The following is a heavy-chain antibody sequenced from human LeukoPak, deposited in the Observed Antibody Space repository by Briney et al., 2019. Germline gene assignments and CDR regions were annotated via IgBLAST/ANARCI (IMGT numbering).Heavy chain of an antibody. CDR2: ISSSSSYI. Sequence: GGSLRLSCAASGFTFSSYSMNWVRQAPGKRLEWVSSISSSSSYIYYADSVKGRFTISRDNAKNSLYLQMNSLRAEDTAVYYCARYDLVGSGSYNYWGQGTLVTVSS. D-gene: IGHD3-10*01. J-gene: IGHJ4*02. CDR1: GFTFSSYS. V-gene: IGHV3-21*01. CDR3: ARYDLVGSGSYNY.